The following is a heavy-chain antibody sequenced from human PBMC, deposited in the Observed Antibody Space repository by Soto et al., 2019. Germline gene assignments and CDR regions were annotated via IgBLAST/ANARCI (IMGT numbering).Heavy chain of an antibody. CDR1: GGSISSGGYS. CDR2: IYHSGST. V-gene: IGHV4-30-2*01. CDR3: ARERGVAATRAFDY. D-gene: IGHD2-15*01. J-gene: IGHJ4*02. Sequence: QLQLQESGSGLVKPSQTLSLTCAVSGGSISSGGYSWSWIRQPPGKGLEWIGYIYHSGSTYYNPSIKSRDTISVDRSKNQFSLKLSSVTAADTAVYYCARERGVAATRAFDYWGQGTLVTVSS.